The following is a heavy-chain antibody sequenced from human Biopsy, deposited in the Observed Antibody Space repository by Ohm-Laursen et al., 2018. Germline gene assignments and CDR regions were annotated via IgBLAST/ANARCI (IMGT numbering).Heavy chain of an antibody. V-gene: IGHV1-8*01. D-gene: IGHD1-7*01. J-gene: IGHJ5*02. CDR2: LNPVSGNS. Sequence: SVKVSCKASGYTFTSYDITWVRQASGQGPEWIGWLNPVSGNSNFGQKFRGRVTVTSDTSISTAYMELSGLTSGDTATYYCGRAVRNQLLTDPWGQGTLVTVTS. CDR1: GYTFTSYD. CDR3: GRAVRNQLLTDP.